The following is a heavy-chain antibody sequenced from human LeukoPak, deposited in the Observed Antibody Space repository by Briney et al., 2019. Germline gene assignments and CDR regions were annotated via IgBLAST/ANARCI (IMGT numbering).Heavy chain of an antibody. V-gene: IGHV3-21*01. J-gene: IGHJ6*03. D-gene: IGHD1-26*01. CDR1: GFTFSSYE. Sequence: GGSLRLSCAASGFTFSSYEMNWVRQAPGKGLEWVSSITSSSSYIYYADSVKGRFTISRDNAKSSLYLQMNSLRDEDTAVYYCARDPYSGNYGDYYYYMDVWGKGTTVTISS. CDR2: ITSSSSYI. CDR3: ARDPYSGNYGDYYYYMDV.